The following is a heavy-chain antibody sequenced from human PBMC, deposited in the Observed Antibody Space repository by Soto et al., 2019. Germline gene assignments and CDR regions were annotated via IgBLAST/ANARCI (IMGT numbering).Heavy chain of an antibody. V-gene: IGHV4-34*01. Sequence: SETLSLTCAVYGGSFSGYYWSWIRQPPGKGLEWIGEINHSGSTNYNPSLKSRVTISVDTSKNQFSLKLSSVTAADTAVYYCAKRGQWLGGWFDPWGQGTLVTGS. J-gene: IGHJ5*02. CDR3: AKRGQWLGGWFDP. D-gene: IGHD6-19*01. CDR2: INHSGST. CDR1: GGSFSGYY.